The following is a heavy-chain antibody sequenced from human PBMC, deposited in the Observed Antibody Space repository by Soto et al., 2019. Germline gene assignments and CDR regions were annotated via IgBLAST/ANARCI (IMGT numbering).Heavy chain of an antibody. CDR3: ARAFSLIGYCSSTSCYNWFDP. D-gene: IGHD2-2*01. CDR2: INHSGST. CDR1: GGSFRGYY. Sequence: SVTLRLTWAVDGGSFRGYYWSWIRQPPGKGLEWIGEINHSGSTNYNPSLKSRVPISVDTSKNQFSLKLRSVTAADTAVYYCARAFSLIGYCSSTSCYNWFDPWGQGTLVTVSS. V-gene: IGHV4-34*01. J-gene: IGHJ5*02.